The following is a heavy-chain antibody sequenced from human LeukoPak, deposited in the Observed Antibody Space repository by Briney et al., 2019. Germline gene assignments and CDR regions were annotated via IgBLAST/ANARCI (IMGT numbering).Heavy chain of an antibody. Sequence: PSETLSLTCTVSGGSISSYYWSWIRQPPGKGLEWIGYIYYSGSTNYNPSLKSRVTISVDTSKNQFPLKLSSVTAADTAVYYCARVILLEWDNWFDPWGQGTLVTVSS. CDR1: GGSISSYY. J-gene: IGHJ5*02. D-gene: IGHD3-3*01. CDR3: ARVILLEWDNWFDP. CDR2: IYYSGST. V-gene: IGHV4-59*13.